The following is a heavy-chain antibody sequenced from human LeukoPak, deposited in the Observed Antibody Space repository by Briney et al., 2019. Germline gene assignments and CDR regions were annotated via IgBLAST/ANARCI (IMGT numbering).Heavy chain of an antibody. D-gene: IGHD3-10*01. CDR2: ISASGVST. J-gene: IGHJ4*02. CDR3: AKEYGPGSYYYDY. CDR1: GFTFSTYA. Sequence: GVSLRLSCAASGFTFSTYAMTWVRQAPGKGLEWVSGISASGVSTHYADSVEGRFTISRDNSKNTLYLQMNSLRAEDMAVYYCAKEYGPGSYYYDYWGQGTLVTVSS. V-gene: IGHV3-23*01.